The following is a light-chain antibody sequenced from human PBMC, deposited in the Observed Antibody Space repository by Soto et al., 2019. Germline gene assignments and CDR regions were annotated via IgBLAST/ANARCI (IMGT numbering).Light chain of an antibody. CDR1: QSETSDC. J-gene: IGKJ1*01. CDR2: GAS. Sequence: ENVLTQSPDTLSLSPGERATLSCRASQSETSDCLAWYRQRPGQAPRLLIYGASTRATGTPDRISGSGSGTDFTLTISRLEPEDFAVYYCQQCGSSRRTFGQGTRVEIK. CDR3: QQCGSSRRT. V-gene: IGKV3-20*01.